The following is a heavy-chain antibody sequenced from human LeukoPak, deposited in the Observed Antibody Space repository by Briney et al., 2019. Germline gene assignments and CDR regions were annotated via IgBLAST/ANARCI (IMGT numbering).Heavy chain of an antibody. D-gene: IGHD6-13*01. CDR3: AREGSSSWTDHFDY. Sequence: PGGSLRLSCAASGFTFSSYSMNWVRQAPGKGLEWVSSISSCSSYIYYADSVKGRFTISRDNAKNSLYLQMNSLRAEDTAVYYCAREGSSSWTDHFDYWGQGTLVTVSS. CDR2: ISSCSSYI. CDR1: GFTFSSYS. V-gene: IGHV3-21*01. J-gene: IGHJ4*02.